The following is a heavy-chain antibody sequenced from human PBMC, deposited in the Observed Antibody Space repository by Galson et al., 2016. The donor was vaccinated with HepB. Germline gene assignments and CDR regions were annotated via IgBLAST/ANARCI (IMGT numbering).Heavy chain of an antibody. Sequence: SLRLSCAASGFTSSSYAMHWVRQAPGKGLEWVAVISYDGSNKYYADSVKGRFTISRDNSKNTLYLQMNSLRAEDTAVYYCAKGRWDFDSWGQGTLVTVSS. J-gene: IGHJ4*02. D-gene: IGHD5-24*01. CDR3: AKGRWDFDS. V-gene: IGHV3-30-3*01. CDR2: ISYDGSNK. CDR1: GFTSSSYA.